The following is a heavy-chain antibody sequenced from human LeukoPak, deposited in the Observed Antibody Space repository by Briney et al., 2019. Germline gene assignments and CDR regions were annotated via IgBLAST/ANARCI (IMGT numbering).Heavy chain of an antibody. J-gene: IGHJ1*01. V-gene: IGHV3-64*01. CDR3: ARGMTTVPTGSFQH. CDR1: GFTFSSYA. CDR2: ISSNGGST. Sequence: SGGSLRLSCAASGFTFSSYAMHWVRQAPGKGLEYVSAISSNGGSTYYANSVKGRFTISRDNSKNTLYLQMGSLRAEDMAVYYCARGMTTVPTGSFQHWGQGTLVTVSS. D-gene: IGHD4-17*01.